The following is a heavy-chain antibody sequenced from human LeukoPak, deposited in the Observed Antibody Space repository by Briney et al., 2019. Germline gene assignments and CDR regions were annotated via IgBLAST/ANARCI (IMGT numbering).Heavy chain of an antibody. D-gene: IGHD5-24*01. CDR2: ISYDGSNK. V-gene: IGHV3-30*04. J-gene: IGHJ4*02. CDR1: GFTFSSYA. Sequence: GRSLRLSCAASGFTFSSYAMHWVGQAPGKGLEWVAVISYDGSNKYYADSVKGRFTISRDNSKNTLYLQMNSLRAEDTAVYYCARARRDGYNLDYWGQGTLVTVSS. CDR3: ARARRDGYNLDY.